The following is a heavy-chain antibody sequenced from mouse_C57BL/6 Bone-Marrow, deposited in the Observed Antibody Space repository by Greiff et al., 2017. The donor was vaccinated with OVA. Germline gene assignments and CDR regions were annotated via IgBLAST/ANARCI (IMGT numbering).Heavy chain of an antibody. V-gene: IGHV1-64*01. CDR2: IHPNSGST. D-gene: IGHD2-3*01. CDR1: GYTFTSYW. CDR3: ARLGGYYADFDY. Sequence: QVQLQQPGAELVKPGASVKLSCKASGYTFTSYWMHWVKQGPGQGLEWIGMIHPNSGSTNYNEKFKSKATLTVDKSSSTAYMQLSSLTSEDSAVYYCARLGGYYADFDYWGQGTTLTVSS. J-gene: IGHJ2*01.